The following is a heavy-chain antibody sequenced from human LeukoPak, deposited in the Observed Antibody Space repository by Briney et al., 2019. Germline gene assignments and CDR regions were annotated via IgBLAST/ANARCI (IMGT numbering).Heavy chain of an antibody. Sequence: ASVKVSCKASGYTFTGYYMHWVRQAPGQGLEWMGWINPNSGGTNYAQKFQGRVTMTRDTSISTAYMELSRLRSDDTAVYYCARMRDSSGWYTAFDIWGQGTMVTVSS. CDR2: INPNSGGT. CDR1: GYTFTGYY. J-gene: IGHJ3*02. CDR3: ARMRDSSGWYTAFDI. D-gene: IGHD6-19*01. V-gene: IGHV1-2*02.